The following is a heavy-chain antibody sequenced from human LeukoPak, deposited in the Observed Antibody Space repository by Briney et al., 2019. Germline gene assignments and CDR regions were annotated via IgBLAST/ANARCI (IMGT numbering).Heavy chain of an antibody. CDR2: IKQDGSEK. D-gene: IGHD1-26*01. V-gene: IGHV3-7*01. Sequence: GGSLRLSCAASGFTFSSYWMSWFRQAPGKGRGWVANIKQDGSEKYYVDSVKGRFTISRDNAKNSLYLQMNSLRAEDTAVYYCARTYSGSYPYYFDYWGQGTLVTVSS. CDR1: GFTFSSYW. J-gene: IGHJ4*02. CDR3: ARTYSGSYPYYFDY.